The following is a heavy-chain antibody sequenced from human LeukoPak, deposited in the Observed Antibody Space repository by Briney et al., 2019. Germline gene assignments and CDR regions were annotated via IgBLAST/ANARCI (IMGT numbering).Heavy chain of an antibody. D-gene: IGHD6-19*01. CDR2: IIPILGIA. J-gene: IGHJ5*02. CDR1: GGTFSSYA. Sequence: PWASVKVSCKASGGTFSSYAISWVRQAPGQGLEWMGRIIPILGIANYAQKFQGRVTITADKSTSTAYMELSSLRSEDTAVYYCASVLSGIAVAGSFDPWGQGTLVTVSS. V-gene: IGHV1-69*04. CDR3: ASVLSGIAVAGSFDP.